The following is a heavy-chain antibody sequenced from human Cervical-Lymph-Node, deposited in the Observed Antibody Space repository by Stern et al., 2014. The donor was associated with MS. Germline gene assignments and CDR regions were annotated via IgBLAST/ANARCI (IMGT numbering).Heavy chain of an antibody. J-gene: IGHJ4*02. V-gene: IGHV3-30*03. CDR2: ISYDGNHK. D-gene: IGHD2-8*01. CDR3: ARDYEDTSMLFDH. CDR1: GFTFSSYG. Sequence: VQLVESGGAVVQPGRSLRLSCAASGFTFSSYGMHWVRQAPGQGLEWGTVISYDGNHKYYAASVMVRFTISRDNSKNTLHLQMNSVTPDDTAIDYCARDYEDTSMLFDHWGQGTLVTVSS.